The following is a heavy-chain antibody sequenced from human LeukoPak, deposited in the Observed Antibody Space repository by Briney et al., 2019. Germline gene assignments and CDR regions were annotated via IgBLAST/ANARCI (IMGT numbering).Heavy chain of an antibody. V-gene: IGHV3-30-3*01. CDR2: ISYDGSNK. CDR3: ARDASYYYDRSGLSAFDI. CDR1: GFTFSSYA. Sequence: GRSLRLSCAASGFTFSSYAMHWVRQAPGKGLEWVAVISYDGSNKYYADSVKGRFTISRDNSKNTLYLQMNSLRAEDTAVYYCARDASYYYDRSGLSAFDIWGQGTMVTVSS. J-gene: IGHJ3*02. D-gene: IGHD3-22*01.